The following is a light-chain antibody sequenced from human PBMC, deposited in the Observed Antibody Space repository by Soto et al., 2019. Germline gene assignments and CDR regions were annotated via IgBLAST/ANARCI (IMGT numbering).Light chain of an antibody. J-gene: IGLJ2*01. CDR2: GNT. CDR3: QSCDSNLSAVV. V-gene: IGLV1-40*01. Sequence: QSVLTQPPSVSGAPGQRVTISCTGSSSNIGAGYDVHWYQHLPGTAPKLLIYGNTNRPSGVPDRFSGSKSGTSASLAITRLQAEDEADYYCQSCDSNLSAVVYGGGTKLTVL. CDR1: SSNIGAGYD.